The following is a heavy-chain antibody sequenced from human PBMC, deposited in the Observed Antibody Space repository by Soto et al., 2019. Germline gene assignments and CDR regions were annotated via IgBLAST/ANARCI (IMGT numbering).Heavy chain of an antibody. CDR3: ARTYTGRFHM. CDR2: IYNSERT. J-gene: IGHJ3*02. D-gene: IGHD2-2*02. CDR1: GDSISRNY. Sequence: QVQLQESGPGLVKPSETLSLTCSVSGDSISRNYWSWIRQPPGKGLEWIAYIYNSERTNYNPSLKSRVTISVDTSKNQFSRKLTSVTRSVTSVYYIARTYTGRFHMWGQGTMVTVSS. V-gene: IGHV4-59*01.